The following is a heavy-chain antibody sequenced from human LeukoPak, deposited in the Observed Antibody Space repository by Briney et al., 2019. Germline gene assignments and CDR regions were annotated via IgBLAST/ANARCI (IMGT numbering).Heavy chain of an antibody. CDR1: GGSISSSSSY. CDR3: ARVRYCSSSSCPASIDY. D-gene: IGHD2-2*01. Sequence: SETLSLTCTVSGGSISSSSSYWGWIRQPPGKGLEWIGSIYYSGSTYYNPSLKSRVTISVDTSKNQFSLKLSSVTAADTAVYYCARVRYCSSSSCPASIDYWGQGTLVTVSS. CDR2: IYYSGST. V-gene: IGHV4-39*07. J-gene: IGHJ4*02.